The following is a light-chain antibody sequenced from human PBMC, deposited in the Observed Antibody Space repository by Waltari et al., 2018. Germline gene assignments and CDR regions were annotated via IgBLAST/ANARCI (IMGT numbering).Light chain of an antibody. CDR3: SSYTSSSTVV. Sequence: QSALTQPASVSGSPGQSIPIPCTGTSSDVGGYKYVSWYQQHPGKAPKLMIYEVSNRPSGVSNRFSGSKSGNTASLTISGLQAEDEADYYCSSYTSSSTVVFGGGTKLTVL. CDR1: SSDVGGYKY. J-gene: IGLJ2*01. V-gene: IGLV2-14*01. CDR2: EVS.